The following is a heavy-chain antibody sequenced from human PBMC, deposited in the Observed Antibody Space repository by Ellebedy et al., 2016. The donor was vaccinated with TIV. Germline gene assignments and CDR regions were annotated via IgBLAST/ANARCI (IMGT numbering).Heavy chain of an antibody. CDR2: ISAYNGNT. V-gene: IGHV1-18*04. D-gene: IGHD3-10*01. CDR3: ARTHYRFGIIDFLDD. J-gene: IGHJ4*02. CDR1: DNSFTRFG. Sequence: AASVKVSCKASDNSFTRFGFTWVRQAPGQGLEWMGWISAYNGNTKYAQMLQGRVTMTTDSSTKTAYIELRSLRSDDTALYYCARTHYRFGIIDFLDDWGQGTLVTVSS.